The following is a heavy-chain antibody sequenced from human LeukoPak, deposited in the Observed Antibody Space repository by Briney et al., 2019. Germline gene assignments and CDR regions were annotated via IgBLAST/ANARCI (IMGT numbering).Heavy chain of an antibody. CDR2: INHSGST. CDR1: GGSFSGYC. Sequence: SETLSLTCAVYGGSFSGYCWSWIRQPPGKGLEWIGEINHSGSTNYNPSLKSRVTISVDTSKNQFSLKLSSVTAADTAVYYCARHYGSGSYYRNAYFDYWGQGTLVTVSS. D-gene: IGHD3-10*01. V-gene: IGHV4-34*01. J-gene: IGHJ4*02. CDR3: ARHYGSGSYYRNAYFDY.